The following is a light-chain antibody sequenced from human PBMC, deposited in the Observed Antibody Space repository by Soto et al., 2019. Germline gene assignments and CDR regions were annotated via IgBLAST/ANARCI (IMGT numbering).Light chain of an antibody. CDR2: GAS. Sequence: EIVMTQSPVTLSVSPGERATLSCRASQSVSSNLAWYQQKPGQAPRLLVYGASTRATGIPARFSGSGSGTEFTLTVSSLQSEDFAVYYCQQYTNWVTFGGGTKVEIK. CDR1: QSVSSN. J-gene: IGKJ4*01. V-gene: IGKV3-15*01. CDR3: QQYTNWVT.